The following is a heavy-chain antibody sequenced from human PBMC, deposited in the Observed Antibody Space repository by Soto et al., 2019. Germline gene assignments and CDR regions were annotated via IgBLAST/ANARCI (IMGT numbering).Heavy chain of an antibody. D-gene: IGHD3-10*01. Sequence: SGRVSSEASGGTFSSYTISWVRQAPGQGLEWMGRIIPILGITNYAQKFQGRVTITADKSTSTAYMELSSLRSEDTAVYYCERPNTQRGSGLLFDYWGQGTLVTVS. V-gene: IGHV1-69*02. CDR2: IIPILGIT. J-gene: IGHJ4*02. CDR1: GGTFSSYT. CDR3: ERPNTQRGSGLLFDY.